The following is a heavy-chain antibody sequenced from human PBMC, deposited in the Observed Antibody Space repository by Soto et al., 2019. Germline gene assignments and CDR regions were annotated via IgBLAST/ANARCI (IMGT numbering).Heavy chain of an antibody. D-gene: IGHD1-1*01. V-gene: IGHV4-4*07. CDR1: GPSFSSLY. CDR2: IYTSGAT. CDR3: ARGGIQLSYAFAY. Sequence: QVQLQESGPRLVKPSETLSLTCSVSGPSFSSLYWSWIRQSAGKGLVLIGRIYTSGATSYNPSLKSRATMSVDTSQTQMALSVRSVTAADTAVYFCARGGIQLSYAFAYWGPGILVTVSS. J-gene: IGHJ4*02.